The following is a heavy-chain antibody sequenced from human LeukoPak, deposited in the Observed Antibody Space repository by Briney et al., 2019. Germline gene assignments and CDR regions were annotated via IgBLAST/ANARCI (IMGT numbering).Heavy chain of an antibody. CDR3: ARTRRPPTYSSSFGHFDY. CDR1: GGSISSYY. Sequence: SETLSLTCTVSGGSISSYYWSWIRQPAGKGLEWIGRIYTSGSTNYNPSLKSRVTMLVDTSKNQFSLKLSSVTAADTAVYYCARTRRPPTYSSSFGHFDYWGQGTLVTVSS. J-gene: IGHJ4*02. CDR2: IYTSGST. V-gene: IGHV4-4*07. D-gene: IGHD6-6*01.